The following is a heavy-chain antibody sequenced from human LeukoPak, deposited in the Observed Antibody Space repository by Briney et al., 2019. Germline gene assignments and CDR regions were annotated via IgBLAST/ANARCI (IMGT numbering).Heavy chain of an antibody. CDR2: IYHSGST. D-gene: IGHD4-17*01. CDR3: ARRGDYPREDFDY. CDR1: GFTFSSYAM. Sequence: PGGSLRLSCAASGFTFSSYAMSWVRQAPGKGLEWIGEIYHSGSTNYNPSLKSRVTISVDKSKNQFSLKLSSVTAADTAVYYCARRGDYPREDFDYWGQGTLVTVSS. J-gene: IGHJ4*02. V-gene: IGHV4-4*02.